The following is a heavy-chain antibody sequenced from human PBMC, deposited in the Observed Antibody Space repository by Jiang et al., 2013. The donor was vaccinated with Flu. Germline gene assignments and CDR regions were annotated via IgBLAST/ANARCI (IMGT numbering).Heavy chain of an antibody. J-gene: IGHJ4*02. CDR3: ATLRGSTYDTFLADF. CDR1: GFSFNYYV. D-gene: IGHD3-9*01. Sequence: PGGSLRLSCAASGFSFNYYVMHWVRQSPGKGLEWVASLWHDGSNRFYGDSVRGRFTISRDNSKNTVYLQMNSLRPEDTAVYFCATLRGSTYDTFLADFWGQGTLVTVSS. CDR2: LWHDGSNR. V-gene: IGHV3-30*02.